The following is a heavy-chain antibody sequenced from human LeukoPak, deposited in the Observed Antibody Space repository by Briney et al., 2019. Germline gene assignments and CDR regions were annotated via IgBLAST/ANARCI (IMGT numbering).Heavy chain of an antibody. D-gene: IGHD3-22*01. V-gene: IGHV3-23*01. CDR3: AKVGSYDSPPKDY. CDR2: ISGSGGST. CDR1: GFTFSSYS. J-gene: IGHJ4*02. Sequence: GGSLRLSCAASGFTFSSYSMNWVRQAPGKGLEWVSAISGSGGSTYYADSVKGRFTISRDNSKNTLYLQMNSLRAEDTAVYYCAKVGSYDSPPKDYWGQGTLVTVSS.